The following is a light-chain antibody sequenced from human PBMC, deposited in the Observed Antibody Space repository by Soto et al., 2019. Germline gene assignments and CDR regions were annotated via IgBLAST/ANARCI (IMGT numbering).Light chain of an antibody. Sequence: QSALTQPASVSGSPGQSITISCTGASSDVGGYNYVSWYQQHPGKAPKLMIYDVSNRPSGVSNRFSRSKSGNTASLTISGLQAEDEAAYYCSSYTSSSTYVFGTGTKVTVL. CDR1: SSDVGGYNY. CDR2: DVS. V-gene: IGLV2-14*01. J-gene: IGLJ1*01. CDR3: SSYTSSSTYV.